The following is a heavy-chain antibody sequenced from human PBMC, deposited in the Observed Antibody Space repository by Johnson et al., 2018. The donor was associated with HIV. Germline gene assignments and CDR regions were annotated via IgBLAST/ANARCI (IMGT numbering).Heavy chain of an antibody. D-gene: IGHD1-26*01. Sequence: VQLVESGGGLVQPGGSLKLSCAASGFTVRSNYMSWVRQAPGKGLEWVSVIYSGGSTYYADSVKDRFTISRDNSKNTLYLQMNSLKTEDTAVYYCTTEVREEKAFDIWGQGTMVTVSS. V-gene: IGHV3-66*01. CDR1: GFTVRSNY. CDR2: IYSGGST. J-gene: IGHJ3*02. CDR3: TTEVREEKAFDI.